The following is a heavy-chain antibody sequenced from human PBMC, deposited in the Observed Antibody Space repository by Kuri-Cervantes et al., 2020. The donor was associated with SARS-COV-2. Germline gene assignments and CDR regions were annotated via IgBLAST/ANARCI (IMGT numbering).Heavy chain of an antibody. J-gene: IGHJ5*02. Sequence: SETLSLTCTVSGGSISSSSYYWGWIRQPPGKGLEWIGYIYYSGSTYYNPSLKSRVTISVDTSKNQFSLKLSSVTAADTAVYYCARQMMSSITIFGVVITRNWFDPWGQGTRVTVSS. CDR1: GGSISSSSYY. D-gene: IGHD3-3*01. CDR3: ARQMMSSITIFGVVITRNWFDP. V-gene: IGHV4-39*01. CDR2: IYYSGST.